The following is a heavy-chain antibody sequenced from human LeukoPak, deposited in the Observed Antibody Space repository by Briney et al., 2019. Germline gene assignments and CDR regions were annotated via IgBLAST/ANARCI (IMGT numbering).Heavy chain of an antibody. Sequence: SETLSLTCTVSGVSISSYYWSWIRQPPGKGLEWIGYIYYSGSTNYNPSLKSRVTISVDTSKNQFSLKLSPVTAADTAVYYCAREDSLYYGMDVWGQGTTVTVSS. D-gene: IGHD3-22*01. V-gene: IGHV4-59*01. CDR2: IYYSGST. CDR1: GVSISSYY. J-gene: IGHJ6*02. CDR3: AREDSLYYGMDV.